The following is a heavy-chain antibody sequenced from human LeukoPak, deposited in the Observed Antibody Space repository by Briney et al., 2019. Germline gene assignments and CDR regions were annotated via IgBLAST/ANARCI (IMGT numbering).Heavy chain of an antibody. Sequence: GGSLKLSCAASGFIFENYGMHWVRQAPGQGLQWVAVISYDGSTKYYGDSVKGRFTISRDNSKNTLILELNSLRAEDTAVCYCATDAYFDMRGGPRRWGQGTLVSVSS. CDR3: ATDAYFDMRGGPRR. V-gene: IGHV3-30*03. D-gene: IGHD3-9*01. CDR2: ISYDGSTK. J-gene: IGHJ1*01. CDR1: GFIFENYG.